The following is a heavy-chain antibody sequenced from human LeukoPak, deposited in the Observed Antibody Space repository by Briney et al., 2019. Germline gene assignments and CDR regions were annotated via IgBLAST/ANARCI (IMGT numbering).Heavy chain of an antibody. CDR3: SRSYYSSSWYYFDH. V-gene: IGHV1-18*01. CDR1: GYTFNNFG. J-gene: IGHJ4*02. Sequence: ASVKVSCKTSGYTFNNFGITWVRQAPGQGPEWIGWISIGDGRTHYGRKFQDRVSMTREMSSNTASLELNSLRSGDTAVYFCSRSYYSSSWYYFDHWGQGTLVIVSS. CDR2: ISIGDGRT. D-gene: IGHD2-15*01.